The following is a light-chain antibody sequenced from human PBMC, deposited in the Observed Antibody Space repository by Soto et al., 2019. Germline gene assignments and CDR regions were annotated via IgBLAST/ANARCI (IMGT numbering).Light chain of an antibody. Sequence: DIQMTQSPSTRSASVGDRVTITCRASQSISTWLAWYQQKPGKAPKLLIYKASSLEAGVPSRFSGSGSGTEFNITISSLQPDDFATYYCQQYNTYPLTFGGGTTVEIK. CDR2: KAS. CDR3: QQYNTYPLT. J-gene: IGKJ4*01. CDR1: QSISTW. V-gene: IGKV1-5*03.